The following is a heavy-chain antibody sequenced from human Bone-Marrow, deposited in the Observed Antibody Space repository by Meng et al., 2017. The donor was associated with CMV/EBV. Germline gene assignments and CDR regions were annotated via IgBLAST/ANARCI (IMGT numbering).Heavy chain of an antibody. CDR3: AKAETLNIIEYFAFDI. CDR2: ISGSGGST. D-gene: IGHD3-10*01. CDR1: GFTFSSYA. V-gene: IGHV3-23*01. J-gene: IGHJ3*02. Sequence: GGSLRLSCAASGFTFSSYAMSWVRQAPGKGLEWVSAISGSGGSTYYADSVKGRFTISRDNSKNTLYLQMNSLRAEDTAVYYCAKAETLNIIEYFAFDIWGQGRMVTVSS.